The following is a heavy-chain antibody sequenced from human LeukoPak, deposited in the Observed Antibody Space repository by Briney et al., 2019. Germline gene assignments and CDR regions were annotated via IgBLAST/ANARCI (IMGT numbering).Heavy chain of an antibody. D-gene: IGHD5-18*01. CDR1: GFSFGDYN. V-gene: IGHV3-43*01. Sequence: GGSLRLSCEASGFSFGDYNMHWVRQAPGKGLEWVSLISRNGAATKYADSVRGRFTVSRDNSKSSLYLQMNSLRVEDTALYYCAKDIGRVDTASTYMDVWGKGTTVTISS. J-gene: IGHJ6*03. CDR3: AKDIGRVDTASTYMDV. CDR2: ISRNGAAT.